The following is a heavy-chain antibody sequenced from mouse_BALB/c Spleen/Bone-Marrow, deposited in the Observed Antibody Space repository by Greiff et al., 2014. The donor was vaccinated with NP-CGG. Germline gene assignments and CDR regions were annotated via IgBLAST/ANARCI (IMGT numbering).Heavy chain of an antibody. CDR2: VDPANGNS. CDR1: GFNIKSTY. J-gene: IGHJ2*01. D-gene: IGHD1-2*01. V-gene: IGHV14-3*02. Sequence: EVKLMESGAEPVKPGASVKLSCTVFGFNIKSTYIHWVKQRPEQGLEWIGWVDPANGNSKCDPRFQGKATITADSSSNTAYLQLSSLTSEDTAVYYCALHYAYQFDDWGQGTTVTVSS. CDR3: ALHYAYQFDD.